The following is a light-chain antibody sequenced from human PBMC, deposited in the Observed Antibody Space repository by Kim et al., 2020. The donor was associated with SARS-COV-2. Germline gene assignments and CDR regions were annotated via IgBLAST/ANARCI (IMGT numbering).Light chain of an antibody. CDR3: SAWDNSLSAVL. CDR1: TSNIGTYY. J-gene: IGLJ2*01. Sequence: GQSVTISCSGSTSNIGTYYVYWYQQLPGTAPKLLIYRNNQRPSGVPDRFSGSRSDTSASLAISGLRSEDEGDYYCSAWDNSLSAVLFGGGTQLTVL. V-gene: IGLV1-47*01. CDR2: RNN.